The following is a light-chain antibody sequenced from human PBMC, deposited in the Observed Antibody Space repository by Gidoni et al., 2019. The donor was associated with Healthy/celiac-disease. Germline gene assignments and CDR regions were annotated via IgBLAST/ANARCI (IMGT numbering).Light chain of an antibody. Sequence: YELTQPPSVAVYPGQTASITCSGDKLGDKYACWYQQKPGQSPVLVIYPDSKRPSGIPERFSGSNSGNTATLTISGTQAMDEADYYCQAWDSSTAHVVFGGGTKLTVL. CDR1: KLGDKY. CDR3: QAWDSSTAHVV. CDR2: PDS. V-gene: IGLV3-1*01. J-gene: IGLJ2*01.